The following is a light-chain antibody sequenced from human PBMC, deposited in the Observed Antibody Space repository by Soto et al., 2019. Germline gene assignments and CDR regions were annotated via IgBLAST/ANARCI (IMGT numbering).Light chain of an antibody. CDR3: QQANSFPFT. CDR1: QAISGW. V-gene: IGKV1-12*01. Sequence: DIQMTQSPSSVSASVGDRVTITCRASQAISGWLAWYQQKPGKAPSLLIYAASHLHSGVPSRFSGSGSGTDFTLTISSLQPEDFATYYCQQANSFPFTFGPGTKVDVK. CDR2: AAS. J-gene: IGKJ3*01.